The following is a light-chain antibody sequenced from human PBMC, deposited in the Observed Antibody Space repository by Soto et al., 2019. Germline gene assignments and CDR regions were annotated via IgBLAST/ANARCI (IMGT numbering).Light chain of an antibody. Sequence: EVVLTQSPGTLSLSPGERASLSCRASQSVSNNYLAWYQQKPGQSPTLLIFGSTDRATGIPDRFSGSGSGTDATLTISRLEPEDFAVYYCQQYGSSPPYTFGQGTKLEIK. J-gene: IGKJ2*01. V-gene: IGKV3-20*01. CDR3: QQYGSSPPYT. CDR1: QSVSNNY. CDR2: GST.